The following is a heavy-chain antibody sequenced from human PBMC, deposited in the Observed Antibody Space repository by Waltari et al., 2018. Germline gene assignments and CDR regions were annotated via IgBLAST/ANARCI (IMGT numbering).Heavy chain of an antibody. CDR3: ARMVVAAPHNWFDP. V-gene: IGHV1-69*13. Sequence: QVQLVQSGAEVKKPGSSVKVSCKASGGTFSSYALSWVRQAPGQGLGWMGGIIPIFGTANYAQKFQGRVTITADESTSTAYMELSSLRSEDTAVYYCARMVVAAPHNWFDPWGQGTLVTVSS. CDR1: GGTFSSYA. J-gene: IGHJ5*02. D-gene: IGHD2-15*01. CDR2: IIPIFGTA.